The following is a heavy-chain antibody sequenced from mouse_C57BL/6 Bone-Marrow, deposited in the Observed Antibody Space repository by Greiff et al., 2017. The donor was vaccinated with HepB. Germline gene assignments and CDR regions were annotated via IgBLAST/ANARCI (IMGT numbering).Heavy chain of an antibody. CDR2: ISDGGSYT. V-gene: IGHV5-4*03. CDR3: ARGDDY. J-gene: IGHJ2*01. CDR1: GFTFSSYA. Sequence: EVKLMESGGGLVKPGGSLKLSCAASGFTFSSYAMSWVRQTPEKRLEWVATISDGGSYTNYPDNVKGRFTISRDNAKNNLYLQMSHLKAEDTAMCYCARGDDYWGQGTTLTVSS.